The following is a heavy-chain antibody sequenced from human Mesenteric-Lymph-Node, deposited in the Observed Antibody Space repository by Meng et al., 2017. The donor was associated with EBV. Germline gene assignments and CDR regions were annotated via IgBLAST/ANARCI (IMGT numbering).Heavy chain of an antibody. Sequence: SVLGPVRPSGALSLSCAVPGGSTSRSNLWSWVRQPPGKGLEWIGEIFHSGSTNYNPSLRSRVTISVDKSKNQFSLKLSSVTAADTAVYYCSKITNSGGFNYFDYWGQGTLVTVSS. CDR3: SKITNSGGFNYFDY. V-gene: IGHV4-4*02. D-gene: IGHD2-15*01. J-gene: IGHJ4*02. CDR1: GGSTSRSNL. CDR2: IFHSGST.